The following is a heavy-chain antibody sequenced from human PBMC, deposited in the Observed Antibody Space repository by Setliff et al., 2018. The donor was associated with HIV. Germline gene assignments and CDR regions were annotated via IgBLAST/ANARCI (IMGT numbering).Heavy chain of an antibody. CDR3: ARAGGLRMDRGVVSDY. CDR2: MNPNSGVS. CDR1: GPGFTNVD. J-gene: IGHJ4*02. Sequence: GASVKVSCKASGPGFTNVDIHWLRRATGQGLEWMGWMNPNSGVSGYGQKFQGRVTMTRDTSISTAYMELSGLISEDAAVYYCARAGGLRMDRGVVSDYWGQGTLVTVSS. D-gene: IGHD3-10*01. V-gene: IGHV1-8*01.